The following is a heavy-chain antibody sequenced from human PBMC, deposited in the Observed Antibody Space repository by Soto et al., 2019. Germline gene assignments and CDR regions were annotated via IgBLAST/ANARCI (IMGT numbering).Heavy chain of an antibody. V-gene: IGHV4-39*01. CDR1: GGSISSSSYY. D-gene: IGHD3-3*01. J-gene: IGHJ5*02. Sequence: PSETLSLTCTVSGGSISSSSYYWGWIRQPPGKGLEWIGSIYYSGSTYYNPSLKSRVTISVDTSKNQFSLKLSSVTAADTAVYYCARVYYDFWSGYSLNWFDPWGQGTLVTVS. CDR2: IYYSGST. CDR3: ARVYYDFWSGYSLNWFDP.